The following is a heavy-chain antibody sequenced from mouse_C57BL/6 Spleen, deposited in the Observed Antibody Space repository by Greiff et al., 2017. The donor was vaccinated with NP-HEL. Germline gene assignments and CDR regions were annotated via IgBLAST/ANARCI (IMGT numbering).Heavy chain of an antibody. J-gene: IGHJ4*01. CDR2: IYPGDGDT. CDR3: ARDWDEDYAMDY. D-gene: IGHD4-1*01. V-gene: IGHV1-82*01. Sequence: VQLVESGPVLVKPGASVKISCKASGYAFSSSWMNWVKQRPGKGLEWIGRIYPGDGDTNYNGKFKGKATLTADKSSSTAYMQLSSLTSEDSAVYFCARDWDEDYAMDYWGQGTSVTVSS. CDR1: GYAFSSSW.